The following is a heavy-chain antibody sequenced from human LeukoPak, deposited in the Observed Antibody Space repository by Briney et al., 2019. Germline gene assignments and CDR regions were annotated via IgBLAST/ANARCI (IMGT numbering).Heavy chain of an antibody. CDR2: IYYSGST. D-gene: IGHD3-22*01. Sequence: KTSQTLSLTCTVSGGSISSGDYYWSWIRQPPGKGLEWIGYIYYSGSTYYNPSLKSRVTVSVDTSKNQFSLKLSSVTAADTAVYYCARDLGYYDSSGYYYYYYVMDVWGQGTTVTVSS. J-gene: IGHJ6*02. V-gene: IGHV4-30-4*01. CDR1: GGSISSGDYY. CDR3: ARDLGYYDSSGYYYYYYVMDV.